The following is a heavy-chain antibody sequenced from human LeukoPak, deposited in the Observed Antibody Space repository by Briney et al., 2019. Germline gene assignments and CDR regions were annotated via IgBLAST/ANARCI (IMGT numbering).Heavy chain of an antibody. Sequence: GSVKVSCKASGYTFTSYDINWVRQAPGQGLEWMGWMNPNSGNTGYAQKFQGRVTMTRNTSISTAYMELSSLRSEDTAVYYCARERRVGYSYGFGYWGQGTLVTVSS. V-gene: IGHV1-8*01. D-gene: IGHD5-18*01. CDR2: MNPNSGNT. CDR1: GYTFTSYD. CDR3: ARERRVGYSYGFGY. J-gene: IGHJ4*02.